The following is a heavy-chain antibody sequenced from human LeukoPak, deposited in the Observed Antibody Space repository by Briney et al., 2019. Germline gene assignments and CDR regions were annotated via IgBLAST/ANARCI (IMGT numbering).Heavy chain of an antibody. CDR1: GFTFSSYE. V-gene: IGHV3-7*01. J-gene: IGHJ4*02. CDR2: IKQDGSEK. Sequence: GGFLRLSCAASGFTFSSYEMNWVRQAPGKGLEWVANIKQDGSEKYYVDSVKGRFTISRDNAKNSLYLQMNSLRAEDTAVYYCAREGRDYYDSRGPGYWGQGTLVTVSS. CDR3: AREGRDYYDSRGPGY. D-gene: IGHD3-22*01.